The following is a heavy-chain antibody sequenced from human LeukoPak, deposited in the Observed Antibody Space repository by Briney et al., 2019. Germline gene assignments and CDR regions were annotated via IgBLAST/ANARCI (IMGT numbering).Heavy chain of an antibody. D-gene: IGHD3-16*02. CDR2: IYYSGST. Sequence: PSETLSLTCTVSGDSISGSSYYWGWIRQPPGKGLEWIGNIYYSGSTYYNPSLKGRATISVDTSKNQFSLKLSSVIAADTAVYYCARPRLGELSLFEYWGQGTLVTVSS. V-gene: IGHV4-39*07. CDR3: ARPRLGELSLFEY. J-gene: IGHJ4*02. CDR1: GDSISGSSYY.